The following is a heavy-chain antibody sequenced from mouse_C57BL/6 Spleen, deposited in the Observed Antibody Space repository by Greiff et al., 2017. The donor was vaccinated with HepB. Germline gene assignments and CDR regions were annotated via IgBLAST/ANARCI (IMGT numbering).Heavy chain of an antibody. CDR1: GYTFTSYW. D-gene: IGHD3-2*02. V-gene: IGHV1-50*01. CDR3: AKRSGDSSGYSY. J-gene: IGHJ2*01. Sequence: QVQLQQPGAELVKPGASVKLSCKASGYTFTSYWMQWVKQRPGQGLEWIGEIDPSDSYTNYNQKFKGKATLTVDTSSSTAYMQLSSLTSEDSAVYYWAKRSGDSSGYSYWGQGTTLTVSS. CDR2: IDPSDSYT.